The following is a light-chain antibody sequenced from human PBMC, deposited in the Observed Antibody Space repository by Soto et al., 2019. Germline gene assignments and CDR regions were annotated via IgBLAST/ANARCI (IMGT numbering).Light chain of an antibody. CDR2: GAS. CDR1: QSVSSN. CDR3: KQHNKWPPYT. V-gene: IGKV3-15*01. Sequence: EIVMTQSPATLSMSPGERATLSCRASQSVSSNLAWYQQKPGQAPRLLIYGASNRATGIPARFSGSGSGTEFTLTISRLQSEDFAVYYWKQHNKWPPYTFGQGTKLEIK. J-gene: IGKJ2*01.